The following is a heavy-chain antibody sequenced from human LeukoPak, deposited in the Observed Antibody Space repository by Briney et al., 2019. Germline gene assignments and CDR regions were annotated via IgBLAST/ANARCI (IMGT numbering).Heavy chain of an antibody. CDR3: ARYGEYSSSEYHYMDV. CDR2: INWNGGST. CDR1: GFTFDDYG. V-gene: IGHV3-20*04. Sequence: GGSLRLSCAASGFTFDDYGMSWVRQAPGKGLEWVSGINWNGGSTGYADSVKGRFTISRDNAKNSLYLQMNSLRAEDTALYYCARYGEYSSSEYHYMDVWGKGTTVTVSS. D-gene: IGHD6-6*01. J-gene: IGHJ6*03.